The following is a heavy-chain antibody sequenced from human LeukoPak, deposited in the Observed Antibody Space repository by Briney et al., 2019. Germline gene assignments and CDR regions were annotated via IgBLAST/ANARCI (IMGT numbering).Heavy chain of an antibody. Sequence: GGSLRLSCAASGFTFSNHGMLWVRQAPGKGLEWVAFIRYDGSNQYYADSVKGRFTISRDSSKNTLYLQMNSLRDEDTAVYYCAKEVRVTTRGSFAYWGQGTLVTVSS. D-gene: IGHD1-26*01. CDR3: AKEVRVTTRGSFAY. J-gene: IGHJ4*02. V-gene: IGHV3-30*02. CDR2: IRYDGSNQ. CDR1: GFTFSNHG.